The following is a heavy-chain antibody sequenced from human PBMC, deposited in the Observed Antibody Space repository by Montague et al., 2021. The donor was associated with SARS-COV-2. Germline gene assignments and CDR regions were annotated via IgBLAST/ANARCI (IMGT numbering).Heavy chain of an antibody. CDR3: ARVGRQQLVRLSGMDV. J-gene: IGHJ6*02. D-gene: IGHD6-13*01. CDR1: GGSISSSSYY. CDR2: IYYSGST. V-gene: IGHV4-39*07. Sequence: SETLSLTCTASGGSISSSSYYWGWIRQPPGKRLEWIGSIYYSGSTYYNPSLKSRVTISVDTSKNQFSLKLSSVTAADTAVYYCARVGRQQLVRLSGMDVWGQGTTVTVSS.